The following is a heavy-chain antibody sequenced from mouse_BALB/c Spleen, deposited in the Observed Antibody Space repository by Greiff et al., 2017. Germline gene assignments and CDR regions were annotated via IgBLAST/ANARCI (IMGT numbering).Heavy chain of an antibody. CDR3: ARALLRRFYAMDY. Sequence: EVHLVESGGGLVQPGGSLRLSCATSGFTFTDYYMSWVRQPPGKALEWLGFIRNKANGYTTEYSASVKGRFTISRDNSQSILYLQMNTLRAEDSATYYCARALLRRFYAMDYWGQGTSVTVSS. V-gene: IGHV7-3*02. CDR2: IRNKANGYTT. D-gene: IGHD1-1*01. J-gene: IGHJ4*01. CDR1: GFTFTDYY.